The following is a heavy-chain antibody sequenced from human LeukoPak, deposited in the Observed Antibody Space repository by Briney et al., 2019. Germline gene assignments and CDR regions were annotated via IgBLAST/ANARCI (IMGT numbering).Heavy chain of an antibody. CDR3: AKDKGYYYGMDV. CDR1: GFTFSSYS. Sequence: GGSLRLSCAASGFTFSSYSMNWVRHAPGKGLEWVSLISWDGGSTYYADSVKGRFTISRDNSKNSLYLQMNSLRTEDTALYYCAKDKGYYYGMDVGGQGPTVTVS. CDR2: ISWDGGST. J-gene: IGHJ6*02. V-gene: IGHV3-43*01.